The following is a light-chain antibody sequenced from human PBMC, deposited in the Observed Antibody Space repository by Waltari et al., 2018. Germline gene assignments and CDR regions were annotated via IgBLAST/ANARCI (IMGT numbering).Light chain of an antibody. CDR3: QQRYSTPYT. CDR1: QSISSY. Sequence: DIKMTQSPSSLSASVGDRVTITCRASQSISSYLNWYQQKPGKAPKLLIYAASSLQSGVPSRFSGSGSGSDFTLTIRSLQPEDFATYYCQQRYSTPYTFGQGTKLEI. J-gene: IGKJ2*01. CDR2: AAS. V-gene: IGKV1-39*01.